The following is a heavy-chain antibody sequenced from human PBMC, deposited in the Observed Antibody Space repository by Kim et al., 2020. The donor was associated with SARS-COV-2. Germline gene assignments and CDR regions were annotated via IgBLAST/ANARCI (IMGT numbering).Heavy chain of an antibody. Sequence: GGSLRLSCAASGFTFSSYAMSWVRQAPGKGLEWVSAISGSGGSTYYADSVKGRFTISRDNSKNTLYLQMNSLRAEDTAVYYCATPGHYSSSWFDAFDIWGQGTMVTVSS. CDR1: GFTFSSYA. CDR2: ISGSGGST. D-gene: IGHD6-13*01. CDR3: ATPGHYSSSWFDAFDI. J-gene: IGHJ3*02. V-gene: IGHV3-23*01.